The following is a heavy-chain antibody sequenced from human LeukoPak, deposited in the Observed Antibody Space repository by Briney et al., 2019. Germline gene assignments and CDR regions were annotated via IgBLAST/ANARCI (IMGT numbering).Heavy chain of an antibody. Sequence: GGSLRLSCAASGFTFSSYWMHWVRQAPGKGLEWVSAITGSGAYTNYADSVKGRFTISRDNSKNTMYLQMNSLRAEDTAIYYCAKRSSTSSGYFDLWGWGTLVTVSS. CDR3: AKRSSTSSGYFDL. V-gene: IGHV3-23*01. CDR1: GFTFSSYW. CDR2: ITGSGAYT. J-gene: IGHJ4*02. D-gene: IGHD3-22*01.